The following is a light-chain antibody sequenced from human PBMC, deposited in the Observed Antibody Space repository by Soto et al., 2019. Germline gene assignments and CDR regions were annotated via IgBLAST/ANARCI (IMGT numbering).Light chain of an antibody. CDR2: AAS. CDR3: QQSYSTLIT. Sequence: DIQMTPSPSSLSASVGDRATITCRASQSISSYLNWYQQKPGKAPKLLIYAASSLQSGVPSRFSGSGSGTDFTLTISSLQPEDFATYYCQQSYSTLITFGQGTRLEI. CDR1: QSISSY. V-gene: IGKV1-39*01. J-gene: IGKJ5*01.